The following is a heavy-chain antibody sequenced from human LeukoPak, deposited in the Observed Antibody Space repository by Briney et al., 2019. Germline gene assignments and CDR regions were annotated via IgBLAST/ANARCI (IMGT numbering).Heavy chain of an antibody. CDR3: AGYSGYDISYFDY. CDR2: INHSGST. V-gene: IGHV4-34*01. J-gene: IGHJ4*02. CDR1: GGSFSGYY. Sequence: SETLSLTCAVYGGSFSGYYWSWIRQPPGKGLEWIGKINHSGSTNYNPSLKSRVTISVDTSKNQFSLKLSSVTAADTAVYYCAGYSGYDISYFDYWGQGTLVTVSS. D-gene: IGHD5-12*01.